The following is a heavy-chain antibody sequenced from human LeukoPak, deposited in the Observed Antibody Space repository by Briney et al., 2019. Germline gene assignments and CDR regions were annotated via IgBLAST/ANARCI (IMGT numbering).Heavy chain of an antibody. CDR3: ARVRVVRVPYGGFDP. CDR2: INPNSGGT. Sequence: GASVKVSCKASGYTFTGYYMHWVRQAPGQGLEWMGWINPNSGGTNYAQKFQGRVTMTRDTSISTAYMELSRLRSDDTAVYYCARVRVVRVPYGGFDPWGQGTLVTVSS. V-gene: IGHV1-2*02. D-gene: IGHD3-10*01. CDR1: GYTFTGYY. J-gene: IGHJ5*02.